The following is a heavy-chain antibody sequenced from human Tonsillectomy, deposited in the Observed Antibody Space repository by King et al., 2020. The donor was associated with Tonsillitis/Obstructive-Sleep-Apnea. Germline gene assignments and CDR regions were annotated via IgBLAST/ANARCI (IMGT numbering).Heavy chain of an antibody. D-gene: IGHD4-17*01. CDR2: ITGITFST. Sequence: VQLVESGGGLVQPGGSLRLSCAASGFPFSSYTMSWVRQAPGKGLEWVSAITGITFSTYYAASVKGRFTISRDNSKNTRHLQMHSLRAEDTAVYYCAKGHGDDDAFDIWGRGTMVTVSS. J-gene: IGHJ3*02. V-gene: IGHV3-23*04. CDR1: GFPFSSYT. CDR3: AKGHGDDDAFDI.